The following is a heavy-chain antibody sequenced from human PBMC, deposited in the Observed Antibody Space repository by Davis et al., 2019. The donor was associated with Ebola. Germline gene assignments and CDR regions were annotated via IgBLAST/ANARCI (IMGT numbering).Heavy chain of an antibody. D-gene: IGHD5-24*01. Sequence: GESLKISCAASGFTFSSYAMHWVRQAPGKGLEWVAVISYDGSNKYYADSVKGRFTISRDNSKNTLYLQMNSLRAEDTAVYYCARDQRRDGYNWGWYFDYWGQGTLVTVSS. CDR3: ARDQRRDGYNWGWYFDY. J-gene: IGHJ4*02. V-gene: IGHV3-30-3*01. CDR2: ISYDGSNK. CDR1: GFTFSSYA.